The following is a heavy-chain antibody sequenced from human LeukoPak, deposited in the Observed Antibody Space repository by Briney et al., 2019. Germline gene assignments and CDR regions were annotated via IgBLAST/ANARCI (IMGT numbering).Heavy chain of an antibody. J-gene: IGHJ3*02. CDR3: ARESGAAPAFDI. CDR2: INPQTFKV. V-gene: IGHV1-2*02. CDR1: GYTFTGSY. D-gene: IGHD1-26*01. Sequence: ASVKVSCKASGYTFTGSYIHWVRQAPGQGLEWLAWINPQTFKVEYAHRFQGRVTVTRDTSISTAYMELSGLRSDDTAVYFCARESGAAPAFDIWGQGTLVTVSS.